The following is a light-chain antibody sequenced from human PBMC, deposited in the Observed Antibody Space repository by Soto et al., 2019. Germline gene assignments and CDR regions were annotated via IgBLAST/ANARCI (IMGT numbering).Light chain of an antibody. CDR2: EVS. Sequence: QSALTQPPSAAGFPGQAVTLSCTGSSSDVGGYNFVSWYQQHPGKAPKLMISEVSERPSGVPDRFSGSKSGNTASLTVSGLQAEDEADYYCSSYAGSNSWVFGTGTKLTVL. CDR1: SSDVGGYNF. V-gene: IGLV2-8*01. J-gene: IGLJ1*01. CDR3: SSYAGSNSWV.